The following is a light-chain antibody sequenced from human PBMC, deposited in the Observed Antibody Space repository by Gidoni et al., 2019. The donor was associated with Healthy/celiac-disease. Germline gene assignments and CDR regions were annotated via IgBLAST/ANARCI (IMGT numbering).Light chain of an antibody. CDR3: QQYDNLPFT. Sequence: IPMTQSPSSLSASVGDRVTITCQASQDISNYLNWYQQKPGKAPKLLIYDASNLETGVPSRFSGSGSGTDFTFTSSSLQPEDIATYYCQQYDNLPFTFGPGTKVDIK. CDR2: DAS. V-gene: IGKV1-33*01. CDR1: QDISNY. J-gene: IGKJ3*01.